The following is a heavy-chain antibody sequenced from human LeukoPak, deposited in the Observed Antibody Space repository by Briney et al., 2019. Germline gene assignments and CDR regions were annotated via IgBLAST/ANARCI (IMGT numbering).Heavy chain of an antibody. CDR1: GGSISNNNYY. CDR2: VFYTGST. Sequence: SETLSLTCTVSGGSISNNNYYWGWIRQSPGTGLEWIANVFYTGSTHNNPSLKSRVTISADTSNNQFSLNLTSVTAADTAVYYCAKNGQSGFSFDPWGQGTLVTVSS. D-gene: IGHD3-3*01. V-gene: IGHV4-39*01. CDR3: AKNGQSGFSFDP. J-gene: IGHJ5*02.